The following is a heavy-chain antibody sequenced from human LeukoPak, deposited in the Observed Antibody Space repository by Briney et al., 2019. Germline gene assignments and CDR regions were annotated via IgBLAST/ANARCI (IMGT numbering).Heavy chain of an antibody. J-gene: IGHJ4*02. Sequence: TSETLSLTCTVSGGSISSFFWSWIRQPPGKGLEWIGSMHYSGDTKYNPSLKSRVSLSIDTSKQQFSLRLSSVTAADTAVYYCARDLELERNRWNYFESWSQGTLVTVSS. CDR3: ARDLELERNRWNYFES. V-gene: IGHV4-59*01. CDR2: MHYSGDT. CDR1: GGSISSFF. D-gene: IGHD1-1*01.